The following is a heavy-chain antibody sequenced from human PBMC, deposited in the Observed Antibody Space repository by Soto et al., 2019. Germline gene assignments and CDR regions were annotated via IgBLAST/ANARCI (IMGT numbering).Heavy chain of an antibody. CDR2: ISGYNGNT. Sequence: QVQLVQSRGEVKKPGASVKVSCKTSGYSFTTYGISWVRQAPGQGLEWMGWISGYNGNTNYAQNLQGRVTMTTDTYTRTAYMEPRSLRSDDTAVDYCARQGPAPYFYYGMDVWGQGSTVTVSS. CDR1: GYSFTTYG. V-gene: IGHV1-18*01. J-gene: IGHJ6*02. CDR3: ARQGPAPYFYYGMDV.